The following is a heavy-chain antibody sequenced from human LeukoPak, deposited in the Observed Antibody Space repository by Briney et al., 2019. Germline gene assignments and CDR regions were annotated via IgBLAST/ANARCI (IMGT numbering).Heavy chain of an antibody. CDR3: ARVKEASAFDV. D-gene: IGHD5-12*01. CDR2: ISRTGSYI. J-gene: IGHJ3*01. Sequence: GGSLRLSCAASGFTFSSYSMNWVRQAPGKGLEWVSSISRTGSYIYYADLVKGRFTISRDNAKNSLYLQMNNLRAEDTAVYYCARVKEASAFDVWGQGTMVTVSS. CDR1: GFTFSSYS. V-gene: IGHV3-21*01.